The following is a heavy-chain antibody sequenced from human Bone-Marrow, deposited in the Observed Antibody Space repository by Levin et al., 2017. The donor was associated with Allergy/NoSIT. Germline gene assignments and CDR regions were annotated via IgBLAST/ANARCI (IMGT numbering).Heavy chain of an antibody. D-gene: IGHD6-19*01. CDR1: GFTVSSNY. J-gene: IGHJ2*01. V-gene: IGHV3-53*01. CDR2: IYSDYFGGDT. CDR3: AKCSGWYGKGYFDL. Sequence: QSGGSLRLSCAASGFTVSSNYMSWVRQAPGKGLECVSVIYSDYFGGDTKYTESVKGRFTISRDTSKNTLYLQMNSLRVEDTAVYYCAKCSGWYGKGYFDLWGRGTLVTVSS.